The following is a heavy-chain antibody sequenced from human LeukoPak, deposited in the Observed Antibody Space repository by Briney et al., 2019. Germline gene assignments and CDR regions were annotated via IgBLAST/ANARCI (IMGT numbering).Heavy chain of an antibody. CDR2: INPNTGGT. CDR1: GYTFTGYF. J-gene: IGHJ4*02. CDR3: ARGAYSSGPQGDY. V-gene: IGHV1-2*02. Sequence: GASVKVSCKASGYTFTGYFLHWVRQAPGQGLEWMGWINPNTGGTNYAQKFQDRVTMTRDTSISTAYMEPSRQTSDDTAVYYCARGAYSSGPQGDYWGQGTLVIVSS. D-gene: IGHD6-19*01.